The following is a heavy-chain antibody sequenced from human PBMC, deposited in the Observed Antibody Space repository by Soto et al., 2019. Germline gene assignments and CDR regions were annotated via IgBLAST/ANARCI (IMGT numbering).Heavy chain of an antibody. J-gene: IGHJ4*02. D-gene: IGHD2-2*01. CDR1: GGTFGSYA. CDR2: IIPVSGAA. CDR3: ATALGCRSTSCTLDY. V-gene: IGHV1-69*01. Sequence: VQLEQCGAEVKKPGASVKVSCKASGGTFGSYAFSWVRQAPGQGLEWMGGIIPVSGAAHYAQKFQGRVTITADESTSTAYMELSSLSSQDTAVYYCATALGCRSTSCTLDYWGQGTRVIVSS.